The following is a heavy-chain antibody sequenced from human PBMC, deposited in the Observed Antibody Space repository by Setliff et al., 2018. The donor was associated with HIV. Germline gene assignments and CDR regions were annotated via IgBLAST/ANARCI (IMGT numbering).Heavy chain of an antibody. CDR2: LHYNGNT. Sequence: SETLSLTCTVSGASFTTHYWSLIRQPPGKGLEWIGYLHYNGNTNSNSSLKSRLTMSVDTSRNHFSLKLNSVTTADTAMYYCAGYCGGGSCASIWGQGTMVTVSS. V-gene: IGHV4-59*11. CDR3: AGYCGGGSCASI. D-gene: IGHD2-15*01. CDR1: GASFTTHY. J-gene: IGHJ3*02.